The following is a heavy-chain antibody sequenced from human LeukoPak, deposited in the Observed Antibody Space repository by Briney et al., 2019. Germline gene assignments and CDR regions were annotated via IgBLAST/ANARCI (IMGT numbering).Heavy chain of an antibody. CDR3: VRVDMGATSRDGLDV. Sequence: GGSLRLSCAASGFRFSSYAMSWVRQAPGKGLEWVSAISGSGVSTYYADSVKGRFTVSRDNSKNTLYLQMSSLRAEDTAVYYCVRVDMGATSRDGLDVWGQGTTVTVSS. CDR1: GFRFSSYA. J-gene: IGHJ3*01. V-gene: IGHV3-23*01. D-gene: IGHD1-26*01. CDR2: ISGSGVST.